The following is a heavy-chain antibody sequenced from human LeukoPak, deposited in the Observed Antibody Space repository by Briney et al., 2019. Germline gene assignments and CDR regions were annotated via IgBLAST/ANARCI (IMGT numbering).Heavy chain of an antibody. Sequence: GGSLRLSCAASGFTVNSNYMSWVRQAPGKGLEWVSVIYSGGSTYYADSVKGRFTISRDNSKNTLYLQMNSLRAEDTAVYYCARESGSLYYYYYMDVWGKGTTVTVSS. V-gene: IGHV3-53*01. CDR1: GFTVNSNY. J-gene: IGHJ6*03. CDR2: IYSGGST. CDR3: ARESGSLYYYYYMDV. D-gene: IGHD6-13*01.